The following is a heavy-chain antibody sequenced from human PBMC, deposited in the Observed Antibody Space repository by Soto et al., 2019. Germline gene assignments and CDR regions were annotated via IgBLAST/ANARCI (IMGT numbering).Heavy chain of an antibody. V-gene: IGHV6-1*01. CDR2: TYYRSKWYN. D-gene: IGHD3-22*01. CDR1: GDSVSSNSAA. J-gene: IGHJ3*02. Sequence: PSQTLSLTCAISGDSVSSNSAAWNRIRQSPSRGLEWLGRTYYRSKWYNDYAVSVKSRITINPDTSKNQFSLQLNSVTPEDTAVYYCARESGYDSSGYYYGVHDAFDIWGQGTMVTVSS. CDR3: ARESGYDSSGYYYGVHDAFDI.